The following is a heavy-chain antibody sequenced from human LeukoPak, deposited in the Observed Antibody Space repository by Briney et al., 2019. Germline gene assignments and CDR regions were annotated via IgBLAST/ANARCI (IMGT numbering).Heavy chain of an antibody. Sequence: SVKVSCKASGGTLSSYAISWVRQAPGQGLEWMGGIIPIFGTANYAQKFQGRVTITADESTSTAYMELSSLRSEDTAVYYCASPRYSSGWYLFDYWGQGTLVTVSS. CDR3: ASPRYSSGWYLFDY. D-gene: IGHD6-19*01. CDR2: IIPIFGTA. V-gene: IGHV1-69*13. CDR1: GGTLSSYA. J-gene: IGHJ4*02.